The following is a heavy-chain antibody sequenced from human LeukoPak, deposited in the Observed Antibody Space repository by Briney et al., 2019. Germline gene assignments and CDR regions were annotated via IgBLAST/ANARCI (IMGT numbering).Heavy chain of an antibody. V-gene: IGHV3-23*01. CDR2: ISGSGGST. D-gene: IGHD2-15*01. CDR3: AKAHLYCSGGSCYSDPFDY. CDR1: GFTFSSYA. Sequence: GGSLRLSCAASGFASGFTFSSYAMSWVRQAPGKGLEWVSAISGSGGSTYYADSVKGRFTISRDNSKNTLYLQMNSLRAEDTAVYYCAKAHLYCSGGSCYSDPFDYWGQGTLVTVSS. J-gene: IGHJ4*02.